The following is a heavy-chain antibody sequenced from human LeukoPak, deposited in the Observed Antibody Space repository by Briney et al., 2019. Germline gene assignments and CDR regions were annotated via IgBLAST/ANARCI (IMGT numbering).Heavy chain of an antibody. CDR2: ISGSGGST. D-gene: IGHD6-19*01. V-gene: IGHV3-23*01. CDR3: ARRISRIAVSFDY. Sequence: GGSLRLSCAASGFTFSSYAMSWVRQAPGKGLEGVSAISGSGGSTYYADSVKGRFTISRDNSKNTLYLQMNSLRAEDTAVYYCARRISRIAVSFDYWGQGTLVTVSS. J-gene: IGHJ4*02. CDR1: GFTFSSYA.